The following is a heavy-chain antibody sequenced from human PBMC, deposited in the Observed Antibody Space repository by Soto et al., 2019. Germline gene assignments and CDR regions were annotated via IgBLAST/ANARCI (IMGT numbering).Heavy chain of an antibody. CDR3: ARDLGMATITWEDYFDY. V-gene: IGHV3-21*01. CDR1: GFTFSSYS. CDR2: ISSSSSYI. Sequence: GGSLRLSCAASGFTFSSYSMNWVRQAPGKGLEWVSSISSSSSYIYYADSVKGRFTISRDNAKNSLYLQMNSLRAEDTAVYYCARDLGMATITWEDYFDYWGQGTLVTVSS. D-gene: IGHD5-12*01. J-gene: IGHJ4*02.